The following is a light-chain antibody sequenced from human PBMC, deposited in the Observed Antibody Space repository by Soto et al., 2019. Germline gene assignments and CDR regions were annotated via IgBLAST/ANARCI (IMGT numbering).Light chain of an antibody. J-gene: IGKJ2*01. CDR2: DAS. Sequence: EIVLTQSPATLSLSPGERATLSCRASQSVSSYLAWYQQKPGQAPRLLIYDASNRATGIPARFSGSGSGTDFTPIISILAPEDFAVSYFQHHSNWPPYAFGQGTKLEIK. V-gene: IGKV3-11*01. CDR3: QHHSNWPPYA. CDR1: QSVSSY.